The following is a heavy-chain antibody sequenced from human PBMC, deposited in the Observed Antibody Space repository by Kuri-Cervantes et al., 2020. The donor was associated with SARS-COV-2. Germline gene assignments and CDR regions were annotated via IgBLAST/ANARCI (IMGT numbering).Heavy chain of an antibody. CDR1: GYTFISYA. D-gene: IGHD3-3*01. Sequence: ASVKVSCKTSGYTFISYAIDWVRQAPGQRLDWTGWSNADNGNTKYSQEFQGRVTITADKSTSTAYMELSSLRSEDTAVYYCARDSLAEWLGDAFDIWGQGTMVTVSS. CDR3: ARDSLAEWLGDAFDI. CDR2: SNADNGNT. V-gene: IGHV1-3*02. J-gene: IGHJ3*02.